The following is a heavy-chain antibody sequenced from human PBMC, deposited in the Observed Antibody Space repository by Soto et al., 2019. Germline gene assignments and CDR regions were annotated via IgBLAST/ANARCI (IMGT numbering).Heavy chain of an antibody. CDR2: INHSGST. V-gene: IGHV4-34*01. D-gene: IGHD6-19*01. CDR1: GGSFSGFF. CDR3: VRGQWLPRGEY. J-gene: IGHJ4*02. Sequence: QVQLQQWGSGLLRPSETLSLTCGVSGGSFSGFFWTWIRQPPGKGLEWIGEINHSGSTNYNPALKSRVTLSMGMSENQFSLRLTSVTAADTAVYYCVRGQWLPRGEYWGQGTLVTVSS.